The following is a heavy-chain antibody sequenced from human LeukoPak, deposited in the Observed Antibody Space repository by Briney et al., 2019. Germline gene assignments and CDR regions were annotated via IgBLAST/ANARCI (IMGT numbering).Heavy chain of an antibody. Sequence: GGSLRLSCAASGFTFSSYAMSWVRQAPGKGLEWVSAICGSGGSTYYADSVKGRFTISRDNSKNTLYLQMNSLRAEDTAVYYCAKGVVIAALVPNYFDYWGQGTLVTVSS. D-gene: IGHD6-13*01. J-gene: IGHJ4*02. CDR1: GFTFSSYA. CDR3: AKGVVIAALVPNYFDY. V-gene: IGHV3-23*01. CDR2: ICGSGGST.